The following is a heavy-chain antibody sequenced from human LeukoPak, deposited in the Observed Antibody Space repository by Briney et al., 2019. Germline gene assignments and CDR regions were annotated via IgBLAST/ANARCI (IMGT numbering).Heavy chain of an antibody. Sequence: PSETLSLPCTVSGGSISSGDYYWSWIRQPPGKGLEWIGYIYYSGSTYYNPSLKSRVTISVDTSKNQFSLKLSSVTAADTAVYYCAREVDIVVVPAAIRLGVLDAFDIWGQGTMVTVSS. CDR3: AREVDIVVVPAAIRLGVLDAFDI. CDR2: IYYSGST. J-gene: IGHJ3*02. V-gene: IGHV4-30-4*08. D-gene: IGHD2-2*02. CDR1: GGSISSGDYY.